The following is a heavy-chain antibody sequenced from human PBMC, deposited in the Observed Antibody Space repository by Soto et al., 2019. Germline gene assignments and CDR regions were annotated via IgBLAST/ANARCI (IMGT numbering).Heavy chain of an antibody. CDR3: AILYGSGRQLVYGQLDY. J-gene: IGHJ4*02. D-gene: IGHD3-10*01. V-gene: IGHV3-9*01. CDR1: GFTFEDFA. CDR2: ITWNSGAV. Sequence: PGGSLRLSCAASGFTFEDFALHWVREVPGKGLEWVSGITWNSGAVAYADSVRGRFTMSRDNAKNSLFLEMNTLRAEDTALYYCAILYGSGRQLVYGQLDYWGPGTLVTVSS.